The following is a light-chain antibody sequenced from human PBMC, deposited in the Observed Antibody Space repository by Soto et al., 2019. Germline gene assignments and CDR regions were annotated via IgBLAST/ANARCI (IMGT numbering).Light chain of an antibody. CDR2: AAS. CDR1: QAIRAD. CDR3: LQDHGFPLT. V-gene: IGKV1-6*01. J-gene: IGKJ4*01. Sequence: AIQMTQSPSSLSASVGDRVTITCRSTQAIRADLGWYQQKPGKSPMLLIYAASSLQSEVPSRFSGSGSGTDFTLTISSLQPEDFETYFRLQDHGFPLTFGGGTKVEIK.